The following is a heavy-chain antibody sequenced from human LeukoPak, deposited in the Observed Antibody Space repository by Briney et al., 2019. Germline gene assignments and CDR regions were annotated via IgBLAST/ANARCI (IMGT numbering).Heavy chain of an antibody. J-gene: IGHJ3*02. CDR1: GGTFSSYA. D-gene: IGHD5-12*01. Sequence: GASVKVSCKASGGTFSSYAISWVRQATGQGLEWMGWMNPNTGNAAYAQKFQGRVTMTRNTSISTAYMDLSSLRSEDTAVYYCATPSGYDLDAFDIWGQGTMVTVSS. CDR3: ATPSGYDLDAFDI. CDR2: MNPNTGNA. V-gene: IGHV1-8*02.